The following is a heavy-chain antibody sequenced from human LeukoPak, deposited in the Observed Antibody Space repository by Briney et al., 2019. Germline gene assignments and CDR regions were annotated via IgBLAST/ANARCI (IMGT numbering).Heavy chain of an antibody. D-gene: IGHD5/OR15-5a*01. CDR3: ASPTRGTLRFTEFDY. Sequence: PGGSLRLSCAASGLTFNTYSMHWVRQAPGKGLEWVATISHDGKCKNYADSVKGRFTISRDNSKNTLFLQMNSLRTADTAVYYCASPTRGTLRFTEFDYWGQGTLVTVSS. CDR1: GLTFNTYS. CDR2: ISHDGKCK. J-gene: IGHJ4*02. V-gene: IGHV3-30*04.